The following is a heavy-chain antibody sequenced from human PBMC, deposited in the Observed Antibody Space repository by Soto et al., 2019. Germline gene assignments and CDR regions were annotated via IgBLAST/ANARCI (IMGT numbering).Heavy chain of an antibody. J-gene: IGHJ6*02. V-gene: IGHV3-30*01. D-gene: IGHD3-16*02. Sequence: GGSLRLSCAASGFTFSSYAMHWVRQAPGKGLEWVASISYEASNKDYADPVTGRFTISRDNSKNTLYLQMNSLRAEDTAVYYCARDCVRGAINPYGGDVWGQGTTVTVSS. CDR2: ISYEASNK. CDR3: ARDCVRGAINPYGGDV. CDR1: GFTFSSYA.